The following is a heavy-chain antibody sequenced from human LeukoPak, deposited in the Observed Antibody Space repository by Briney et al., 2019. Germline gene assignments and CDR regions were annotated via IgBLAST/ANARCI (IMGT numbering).Heavy chain of an antibody. Sequence: PGGSLRLSCAASGFTFSSYAMSWVRQAPGKGLEWVSAISGSGGSTYYADSVKGRFTISRDNSKNTLYLQMNSLRAEDAAVYYCAKTRNYVSDAFDIWGQGTMVTVSS. D-gene: IGHD1-7*01. CDR1: GFTFSSYA. CDR3: AKTRNYVSDAFDI. V-gene: IGHV3-23*01. CDR2: ISGSGGST. J-gene: IGHJ3*02.